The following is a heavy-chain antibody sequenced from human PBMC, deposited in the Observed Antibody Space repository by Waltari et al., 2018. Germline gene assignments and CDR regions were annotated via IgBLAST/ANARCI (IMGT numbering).Heavy chain of an antibody. Sequence: QVQLVQSGTEVKKPGASVKVSCQASGYSFTDYHLHWVRQTPGQGREWLGLINPKNGYTGYAKTVRGRVTMTRDTSINTVYMDLSGLRSDDTAVFYCARDPGPIVGAPDYWGQGTLVTVSS. CDR2: INPKNGYT. J-gene: IGHJ4*02. CDR1: GYSFTDYH. V-gene: IGHV1-2*02. D-gene: IGHD1-26*01. CDR3: ARDPGPIVGAPDY.